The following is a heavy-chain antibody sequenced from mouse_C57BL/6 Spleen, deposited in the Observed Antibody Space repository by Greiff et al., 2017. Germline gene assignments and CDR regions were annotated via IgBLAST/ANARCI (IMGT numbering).Heavy chain of an antibody. Sequence: VQLQQSGPELVKPGASVKIPCKATGYTFTDYNMDWVKQSHGKSLEWIGDINPNNGGTIYNQKFKGKDTLTVDKSSSTAYMELRSLTSEDTSVYYCARELLRSFAYWGQGTLVTVSA. CDR3: ARELLRSFAY. V-gene: IGHV1-18*01. CDR2: INPNNGGT. J-gene: IGHJ3*01. CDR1: GYTFTDYN. D-gene: IGHD1-1*01.